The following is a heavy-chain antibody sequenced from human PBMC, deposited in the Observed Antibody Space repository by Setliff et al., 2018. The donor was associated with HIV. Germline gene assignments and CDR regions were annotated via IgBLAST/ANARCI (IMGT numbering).Heavy chain of an antibody. D-gene: IGHD5-12*01. J-gene: IGHJ4*02. CDR2: AIHSGIT. CDR3: ASDISPDDGYNRLHYFDY. CDR1: GGSTDSGSYY. Sequence: TLSLTCTVSGGSTDSGSYYWAWIRQPPGKGLEWIGEAIHSGITYNPSLKSRVTISVDTSKNQFSLRLNSVTAADTAVYYCASDISPDDGYNRLHYFDYWGQGTLVTVSS. V-gene: IGHV4-39*01.